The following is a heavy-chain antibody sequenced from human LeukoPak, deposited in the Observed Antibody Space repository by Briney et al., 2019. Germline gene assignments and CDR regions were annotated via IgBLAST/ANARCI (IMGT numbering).Heavy chain of an antibody. V-gene: IGHV4-31*03. CDR1: GGSISSGGYY. J-gene: IGHJ6*04. Sequence: SQTLSLTCTVSGGSISSGGYYWSWLHHPPGKGLEWSGNIYYSGSTYYNPPLKSRVTISVDTSKNQFSLKLSSVTAADTAVYYCARQGSGILWRGYGMDVWGKGTTVAVSS. CDR2: IYYSGST. CDR3: ARQGSGILWRGYGMDV. D-gene: IGHD3-10*01.